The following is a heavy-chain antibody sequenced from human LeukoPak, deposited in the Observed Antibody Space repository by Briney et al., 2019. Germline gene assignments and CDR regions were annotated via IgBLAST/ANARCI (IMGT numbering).Heavy chain of an antibody. CDR3: ARDTGGWYGDHDAFDI. Sequence: SETLSLTCTVSGGSFSSGSYYWSWIRQPPGKGLEWIGYIYYSGSTNYNPSLKSRVTISVDTSKNQFSLKLSSVTAADTAVYYCARDTGGWYGDHDAFDIWGQGTMVTVSS. CDR2: IYYSGST. V-gene: IGHV4-61*01. CDR1: GGSFSSGSYY. D-gene: IGHD6-19*01. J-gene: IGHJ3*02.